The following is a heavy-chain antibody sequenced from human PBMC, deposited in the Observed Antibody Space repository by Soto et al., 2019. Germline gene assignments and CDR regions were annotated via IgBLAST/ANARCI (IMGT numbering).Heavy chain of an antibody. CDR3: ARGPRVSSTGTGAH. D-gene: IGHD1-1*01. CDR1: GFTFSAYW. J-gene: IGHJ4*02. Sequence: GGSLRLSCAVSGFTFSAYWMHWVRQVPGKGLTWVSRISDDGSTATYADSVKGRFVISRDNAKNSLYLEMNTLRADDSGLYYCARGPRVSSTGTGAHWGRGTLVTV. CDR2: ISDDGSTA. V-gene: IGHV3-74*01.